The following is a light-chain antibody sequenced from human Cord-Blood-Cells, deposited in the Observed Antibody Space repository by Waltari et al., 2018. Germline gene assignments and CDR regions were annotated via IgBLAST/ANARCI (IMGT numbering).Light chain of an antibody. V-gene: IGKV3-15*01. CDR1: QSVSSN. CDR3: QQYNNWPPLT. Sequence: EIVMTQSPATLSVSPAERATLSCRASQSVSSNLACDQQKPGQAPRLLIYGASTTATGIPARFSGSGSGTEFTLTISSLQSEDFAVYYCQQYNNWPPLTFGGGTKVEIK. CDR2: GAS. J-gene: IGKJ4*01.